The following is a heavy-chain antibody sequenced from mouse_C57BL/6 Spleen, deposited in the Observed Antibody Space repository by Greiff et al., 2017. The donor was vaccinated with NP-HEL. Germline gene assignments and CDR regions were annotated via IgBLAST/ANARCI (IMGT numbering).Heavy chain of an antibody. CDR3: AREKALTAFFAY. V-gene: IGHV5-4*01. CDR2: ISDGGSYT. J-gene: IGHJ3*01. Sequence: EVKLLESGGGLVKPGGSLKLSCAASGFTFSSYAMSWVRQTPEKRLEWVATISDGGSYTYYPDNVKGRFTISRDNAKNNLYLQMSHLKSEDTAMYYCAREKALTAFFAYWGQGTLVTVSA. CDR1: GFTFSSYA. D-gene: IGHD4-1*01.